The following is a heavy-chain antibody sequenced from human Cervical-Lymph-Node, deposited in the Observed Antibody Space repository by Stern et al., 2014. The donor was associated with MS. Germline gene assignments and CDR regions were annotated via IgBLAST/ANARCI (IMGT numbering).Heavy chain of an antibody. CDR3: ARAPQRLRYFDWLSGYYYGMDV. Sequence: QVQLVQSGAEVKKPGSSVKVSCKASGGTFSSYAISWVRQAPGQGLEWMGGIIPIFGTANYAQKFQGRVTITADESTSTAYMELSSLRSEDTAVYYCARAPQRLRYFDWLSGYYYGMDVWGQGTTVTVSS. J-gene: IGHJ6*02. V-gene: IGHV1-69*12. CDR2: IIPIFGTA. D-gene: IGHD3-9*01. CDR1: GGTFSSYA.